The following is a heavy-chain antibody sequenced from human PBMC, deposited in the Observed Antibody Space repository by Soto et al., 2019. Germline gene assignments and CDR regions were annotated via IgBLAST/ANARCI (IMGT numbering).Heavy chain of an antibody. CDR3: GNARGWSKDYVEY. CDR1: GFTFDDVA. CDR2: ISWNSFSI. Sequence: EVQLVDSGGGLVQPGRSLRLSCVASGFTFDDVAMHWVRQTPGKGLEWVAGISWNSFSIGYADSVKGRFTVSRDNAKNSLFLQMNSLTPEDTALYYCGNARGWSKDYVEYWSQGTRVTVSS. D-gene: IGHD6-19*01. V-gene: IGHV3-9*01. J-gene: IGHJ4*02.